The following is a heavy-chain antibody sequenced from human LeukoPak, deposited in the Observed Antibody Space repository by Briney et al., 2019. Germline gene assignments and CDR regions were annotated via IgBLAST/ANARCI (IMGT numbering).Heavy chain of an antibody. D-gene: IGHD3-10*01. Sequence: GGSLRLSCAASGFTFSSYAMSWARQAPGKGLEWVSAISGSGGSTYYADSVKGRFTISRDNSKNTLYLQMNSLRAEDTAVYYCAKAGAMVRGVIIRGYYYYYMDVWGKGTTVTVSS. CDR3: AKAGAMVRGVIIRGYYYYYMDV. J-gene: IGHJ6*03. CDR2: ISGSGGST. V-gene: IGHV3-23*01. CDR1: GFTFSSYA.